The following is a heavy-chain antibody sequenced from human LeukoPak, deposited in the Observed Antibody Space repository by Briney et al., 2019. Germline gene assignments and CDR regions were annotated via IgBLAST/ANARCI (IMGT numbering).Heavy chain of an antibody. Sequence: GGSLRLSCAASGLTFSDYYMSWIRQVPGKGLEWVSYISSSGSTIYYAVSVKGRFTISRDNAKNSLYLQMNSLRAEDTAVYYCAREVGMGITIFGVVNDAFDIWGQGTMVTVSS. V-gene: IGHV3-11*04. CDR3: AREVGMGITIFGVVNDAFDI. D-gene: IGHD3-3*01. J-gene: IGHJ3*02. CDR1: GLTFSDYY. CDR2: ISSSGSTI.